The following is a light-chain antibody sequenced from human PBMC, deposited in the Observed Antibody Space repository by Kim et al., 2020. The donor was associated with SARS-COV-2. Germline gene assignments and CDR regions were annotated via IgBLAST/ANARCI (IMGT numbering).Light chain of an antibody. Sequence: GQRVSISCSGSSSNIGSGPVNWYQQFPGTAPQLLIYNDNKRPSGVPDRFSGSNFGTSASLAISGLQSGDEADYYCVAWDDRLNGPVFGGGTQLTVL. CDR1: SSNIGSGP. J-gene: IGLJ7*01. CDR2: NDN. V-gene: IGLV1-44*01. CDR3: VAWDDRLNGPV.